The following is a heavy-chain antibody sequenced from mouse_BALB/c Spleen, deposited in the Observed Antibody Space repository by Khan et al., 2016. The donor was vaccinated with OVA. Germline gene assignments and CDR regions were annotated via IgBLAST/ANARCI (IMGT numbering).Heavy chain of an antibody. CDR1: GYIFTSYW. J-gene: IGHJ2*01. V-gene: IGHV1S132*01. CDR2: IYTGTDKP. CDR3: AREEDLYYLYY. Sequence: QVQLKQSGAELVRPGTSVKLSCKTSGYIFTSYWIHWVKQMSGQGLEWIAWIYTGTDKPYYSEKFKDKATLSVDISFSTAYLQLSSLKSEDSAVFFCAREEDLYYLYYCGEGTTLTVSS.